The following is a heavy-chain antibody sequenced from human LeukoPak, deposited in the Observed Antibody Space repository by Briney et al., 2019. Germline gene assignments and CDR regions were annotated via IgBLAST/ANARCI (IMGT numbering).Heavy chain of an antibody. D-gene: IGHD6-19*01. CDR1: GGTFSSYA. CDR2: ISAYNGNT. V-gene: IGHV1-18*01. Sequence: ASVKVSCKASGGTFSSYAISWVRQAPGQGLGWMGWISAYNGNTNYAQKLQGRVTMTTDTSTSTAYMELRSLRSDDTAVYYCARKAGLDAFDIWGQGTMVTVSS. J-gene: IGHJ3*02. CDR3: ARKAGLDAFDI.